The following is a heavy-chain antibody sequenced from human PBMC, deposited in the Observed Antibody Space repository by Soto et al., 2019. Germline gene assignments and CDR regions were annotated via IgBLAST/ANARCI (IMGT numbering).Heavy chain of an antibody. D-gene: IGHD3-16*02. CDR3: ARDHPHHRSNFDY. CDR1: GFTFSDYY. CDR2: ITSSGGTI. V-gene: IGHV3-11*01. Sequence: KPGGSLRLSCAASGFTFSDYYMSWIRQPPGKGLEWISYITSSGGTIYYADSVKGRFTISRDNAKNSLYLQMNGLRAEDTAVYYCARDHPHHRSNFDYWGQGTLVTVSS. J-gene: IGHJ4*02.